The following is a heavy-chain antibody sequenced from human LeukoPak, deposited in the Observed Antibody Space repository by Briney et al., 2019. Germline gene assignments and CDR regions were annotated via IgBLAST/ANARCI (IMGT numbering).Heavy chain of an antibody. J-gene: IGHJ5*02. Sequence: SETLSLTCTVSGGSISSGDFYWSWIRQPPGKGLEWIGYIYYSGSTYYNPSLKSRVTISVDTSKNQFSLKLSSVTAADTAVYYCARYDFWSGYRLGTPVKNWFDPWGQGTLVTVSS. CDR3: ARYDFWSGYRLGTPVKNWFDP. CDR1: GGSISSGDFY. CDR2: IYYSGST. V-gene: IGHV4-30-4*01. D-gene: IGHD3-3*01.